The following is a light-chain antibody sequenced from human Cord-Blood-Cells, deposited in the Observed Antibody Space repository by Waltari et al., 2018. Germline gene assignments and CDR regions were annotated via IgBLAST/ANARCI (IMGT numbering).Light chain of an antibody. CDR1: QSVSSSY. Sequence: IVLTQSPGTLSLSPGERATLSCRASQSVSSSYLAWYQQKPGQAPRLRSYGASSRGTGIPDRFSGSGSGTDFTLTISRLEPEDFAVYYCQQYGSSPGTFGQGTKVEIK. J-gene: IGKJ1*01. CDR3: QQYGSSPGT. V-gene: IGKV3-20*01. CDR2: GAS.